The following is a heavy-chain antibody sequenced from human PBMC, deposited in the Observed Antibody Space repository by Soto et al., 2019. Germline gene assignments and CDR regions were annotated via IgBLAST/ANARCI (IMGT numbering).Heavy chain of an antibody. CDR3: ARVPDY. V-gene: IGHV4-30-2*01. D-gene: IGHD2-2*01. CDR2: MYHSGST. CDR1: GGSISSGGYS. J-gene: IGHJ4*02. Sequence: QLQLQESGSGLVKPSQTLSLTCAVSGGSISSGGYSWSWIRQPPGQGLEWIGYMYHSGSTFYNPSLKSRVTIAIDRSKNQFSLKLSSVTAADTAVYYSARVPDYWGQGILVTVSS.